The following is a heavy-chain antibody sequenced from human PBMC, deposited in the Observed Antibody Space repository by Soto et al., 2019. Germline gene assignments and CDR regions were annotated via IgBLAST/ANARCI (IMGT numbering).Heavy chain of an antibody. CDR1: GFTFSSYA. Sequence: GGSLRLSCAASGFTFSSYAMHWVRQAPGKGLEWVAVISYDGSNKYYADSVKGRFTISRDNSKNTLYLQMNSLRAEDTAVYYCAREGPNYYDSSGTLGYWGQGTLVTVSS. J-gene: IGHJ4*02. CDR2: ISYDGSNK. V-gene: IGHV3-30-3*01. CDR3: AREGPNYYDSSGTLGY. D-gene: IGHD3-22*01.